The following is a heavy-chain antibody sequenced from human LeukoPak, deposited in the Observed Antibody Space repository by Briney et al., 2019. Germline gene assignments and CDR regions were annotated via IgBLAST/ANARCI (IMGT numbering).Heavy chain of an antibody. Sequence: GGSLRLSCADSGFTFSNDRMHWVGEVPGKGAVWVSRIYSDGSTTSYAHSVKVPFAISRDNAKNTLFLQMNSLRAEDTAVYYCARIDYVRQSGHDSFWGQGTLVTVSS. J-gene: IGHJ4*02. D-gene: IGHD5-12*01. CDR3: ARIDYVRQSGHDSF. CDR1: GFTFSNDR. CDR2: IYSDGSTT. V-gene: IGHV3-74*01.